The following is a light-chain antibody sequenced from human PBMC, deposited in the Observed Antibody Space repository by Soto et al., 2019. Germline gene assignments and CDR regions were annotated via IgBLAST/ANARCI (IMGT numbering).Light chain of an antibody. CDR1: NSNMGRNY. CDR2: RND. V-gene: IGLV1-47*01. J-gene: IGLJ1*01. Sequence: QSVLTQTPSASGTPGQRVTISCSGSNSNMGRNYVYWYQQVPGTAPKLLMYRNDVRPSGLSNRFSGSKSGNTASLTISGLQAEDEADYYCSSYAGRGTYVFGTGTKLTVL. CDR3: SSYAGRGTYV.